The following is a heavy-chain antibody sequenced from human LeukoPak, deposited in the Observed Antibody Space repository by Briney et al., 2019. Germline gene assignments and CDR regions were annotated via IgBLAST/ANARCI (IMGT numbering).Heavy chain of an antibody. D-gene: IGHD2-2*01. J-gene: IGHJ6*02. CDR2: ISYDGSNK. Sequence: GRSLRLSCAASGFTFSSYAMHWVRQAPGKGLEWVAVISYDGSNKYYADSVKGRFTISRDNSKNTLYLQMNSLRAEDTAVCYCARGDIVVVPAEGEAWYYYYGMDVWGRGTTVTVSS. CDR1: GFTFSSYA. CDR3: ARGDIVVVPAEGEAWYYYYGMDV. V-gene: IGHV3-30-3*01.